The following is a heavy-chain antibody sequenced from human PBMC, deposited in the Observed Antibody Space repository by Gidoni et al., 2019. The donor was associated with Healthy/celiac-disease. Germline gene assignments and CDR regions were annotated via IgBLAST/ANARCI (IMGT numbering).Heavy chain of an antibody. Sequence: EVQLVESGGGLVQPGGSLRLSCAASGFTFSSYWMHWVRQAPGKGLVWVSRIKSDGSSTSYADSVKGRFTISRDNAKNTLYLQMNSLRAEDTAVYYCARDKVWSDYFDYWGQGTLVTVSS. D-gene: IGHD2-8*02. CDR1: GFTFSSYW. CDR2: IKSDGSST. CDR3: ARDKVWSDYFDY. J-gene: IGHJ4*02. V-gene: IGHV3-74*01.